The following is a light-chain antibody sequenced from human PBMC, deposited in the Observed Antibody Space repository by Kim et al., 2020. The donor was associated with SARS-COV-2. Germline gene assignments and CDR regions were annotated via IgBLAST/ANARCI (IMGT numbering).Light chain of an antibody. CDR3: SSRDSSGNRV. CDR2: AQN. Sequence: AFRQPSSPTPPRASPPSSASFCYRTKPRQTPVLVIYAQNPRPSGIPDRFSGSSSGNTASLTITGAQAEDEADYYCSSRDSSGNRVFGGGTQLTFL. CDR1: SPPSSA. J-gene: IGLJ3*02. V-gene: IGLV3-19*01.